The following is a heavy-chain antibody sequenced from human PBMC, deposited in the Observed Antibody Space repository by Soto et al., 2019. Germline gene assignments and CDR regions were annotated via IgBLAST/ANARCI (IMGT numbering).Heavy chain of an antibody. CDR1: GGSFSGYY. Sequence: QVQLQQWGAGLLKPSETLCLTCAVYGGSFSGYYWSWIRQPPGKGLEWIGEINHSGSTNYNPSLKSRVTISVDTSKNQFSLKLSSVTAADTALYYCARSSSSWYLGWFDPWGQGTLVTVSS. CDR3: ARSSSSWYLGWFDP. D-gene: IGHD6-13*01. J-gene: IGHJ5*02. V-gene: IGHV4-34*01. CDR2: INHSGST.